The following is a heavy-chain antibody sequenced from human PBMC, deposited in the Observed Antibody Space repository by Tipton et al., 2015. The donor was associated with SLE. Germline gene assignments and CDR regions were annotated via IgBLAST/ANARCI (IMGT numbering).Heavy chain of an antibody. CDR2: IYYDGTT. CDR1: GGSISGTTYY. J-gene: IGHJ4*02. CDR3: SRPWGY. Sequence: LSLTCLDSGGSISGTTYYWGWIRPPPGKGLEWIGAIYYDGTTYYNPSLKSRVTISSDTSKNQFSLKLTSVTAADTAVYYCSRPWGYWGQGTLVTVSS. D-gene: IGHD7-27*01. V-gene: IGHV4-39*07.